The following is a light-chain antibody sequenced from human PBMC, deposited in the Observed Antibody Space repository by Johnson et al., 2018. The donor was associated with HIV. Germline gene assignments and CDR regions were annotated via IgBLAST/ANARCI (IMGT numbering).Light chain of an antibody. CDR2: ENN. J-gene: IGLJ1*01. Sequence: QSVLTQPPSVSAAPGQKVTISCSGSSSNIGNNYVSWYQQLPGTAPKLLIYENNKRPSGIPDRFSGSSSVTSATLGITGLQTGDEADYYCGTWDSRLNVYLFGTGTKVTVL. V-gene: IGLV1-51*02. CDR3: GTWDSRLNVYL. CDR1: SSNIGNNY.